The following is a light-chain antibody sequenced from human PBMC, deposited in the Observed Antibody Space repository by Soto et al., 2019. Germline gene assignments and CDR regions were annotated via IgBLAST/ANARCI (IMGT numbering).Light chain of an antibody. V-gene: IGLV2-14*02. CDR3: NSYSSSSTPYV. Sequence: QSVLTQPASVSGSPGQSITISCTGTSSDVGSYNLVSWYQQHPGKAPKLMIYEGSKRPSGVSNRFSGSKSGNTASLTISGLQAEDEADYYCNSYSSSSTPYVFGTGTKVTV. J-gene: IGLJ1*01. CDR2: EGS. CDR1: SSDVGSYNL.